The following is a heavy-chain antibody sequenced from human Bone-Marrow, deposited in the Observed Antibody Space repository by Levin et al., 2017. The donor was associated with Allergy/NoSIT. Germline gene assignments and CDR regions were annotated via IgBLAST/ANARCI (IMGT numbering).Heavy chain of an antibody. CDR3: ARDGREGSFDY. J-gene: IGHJ4*02. D-gene: IGHD1-26*01. Sequence: GGSLRLSCAASGFTVSSNYMSWVRQAPGKGLEWVSLLYSGGSTYYADSVRGRFTISLDNSKNTLYLQMNSRRAEDTAVYYCARDGREGSFDYWGQGTLVTVSS. CDR1: GFTVSSNY. CDR2: LYSGGST. V-gene: IGHV3-53*01.